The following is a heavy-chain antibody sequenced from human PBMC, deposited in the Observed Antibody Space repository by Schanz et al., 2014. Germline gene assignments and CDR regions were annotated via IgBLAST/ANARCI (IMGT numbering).Heavy chain of an antibody. CDR1: GGTFSTYP. D-gene: IGHD3-10*01. CDR3: ARCSRENMIRGEYDY. CDR2: IIPIHGIA. Sequence: QVQLVQSGAEVKKPGSSMKASCKASGGTFSTYPINWLRQAPGQGLEWMGRIIPIHGIANYAQKFQGRVTMTAVKTTSAAYMELASMRSEDTAVYYSARCSRENMIRGEYDYWGQGTLVTVSS. V-gene: IGHV1-69*02. J-gene: IGHJ4*02.